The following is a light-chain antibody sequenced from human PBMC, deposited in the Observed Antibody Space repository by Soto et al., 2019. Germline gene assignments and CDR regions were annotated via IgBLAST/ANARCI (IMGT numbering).Light chain of an antibody. CDR2: GAS. J-gene: IGKJ1*01. Sequence: EIVMTQSRATLSVSPGERATLSCRASQSVSSNLAWYQQKPGQAPRLLIYGASTRATGIPARFSGSGSGTEFTLTISSLQSEDFAVYYCKQYNNWPRTFGQGTKVEIK. CDR1: QSVSSN. CDR3: KQYNNWPRT. V-gene: IGKV3-15*01.